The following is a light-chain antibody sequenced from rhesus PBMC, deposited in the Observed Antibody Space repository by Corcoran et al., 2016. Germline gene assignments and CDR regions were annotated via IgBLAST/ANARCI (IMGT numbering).Light chain of an antibody. CDR1: QGISSY. Sequence: DIQMTQSPSSLSASVAARVTITCRASQGISSYLNWYQLKPGKATKLLSYYSNRLESGVPSRSSDSGSGTEFTLIISSTQPEEFRTYYWQQYDSLRTFGQGTKVEIK. J-gene: IGKJ1*01. CDR3: QQYDSLRT. V-gene: IGKV1-32*01. CDR2: YSN.